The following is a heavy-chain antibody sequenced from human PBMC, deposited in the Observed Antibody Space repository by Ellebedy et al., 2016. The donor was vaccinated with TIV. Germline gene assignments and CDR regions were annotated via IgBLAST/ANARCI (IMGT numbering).Heavy chain of an antibody. Sequence: GGSLRLSXAASGFTFSSSAMTWVRQAPGRGLEWVSAISNSGGSSYYADSVKGRFTISRDNSKNTLYLQMNSPRAEDTAVYYCAKDREYSSYYYMGDGAFDFWGQGTVVTVSS. V-gene: IGHV3-23*01. J-gene: IGHJ3*01. CDR2: ISNSGGSS. CDR1: GFTFSSSA. CDR3: AKDREYSSYYYMGDGAFDF. D-gene: IGHD6-6*01.